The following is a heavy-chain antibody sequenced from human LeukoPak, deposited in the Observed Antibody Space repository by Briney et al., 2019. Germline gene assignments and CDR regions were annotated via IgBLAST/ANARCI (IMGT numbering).Heavy chain of an antibody. J-gene: IGHJ5*02. CDR3: VRSCGGDCYFGYNWFDP. V-gene: IGHV1-2*02. D-gene: IGHD2-21*01. Sequence: EASVKVSCKASGYTFTGYYMHWVRQAPGQGLEWMGWINPNSGGTNYAQKFQGRVTMTRDTSISTAYMELSRLRSDDTAVYYCVRSCGGDCYFGYNWFDPWGQGTLVTVSS. CDR2: INPNSGGT. CDR1: GYTFTGYY.